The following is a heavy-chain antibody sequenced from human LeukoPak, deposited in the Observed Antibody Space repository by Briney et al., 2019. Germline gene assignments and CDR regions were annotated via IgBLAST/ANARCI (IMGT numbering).Heavy chain of an antibody. V-gene: IGHV1-2*02. CDR3: ATLTGTTVGFGY. CDR1: GYTFTGYY. CDR2: INPNSGGT. Sequence: ASVKVSCKASGYTFTGYYMHWVRQAPGQGLEWMGWINPNSGGTNYAQKFQGRVTMTRDTSISTAYMELSRLRSDDTAVYYCATLTGTTVGFGYWGQGTLVTVSS. J-gene: IGHJ4*02. D-gene: IGHD1-7*01.